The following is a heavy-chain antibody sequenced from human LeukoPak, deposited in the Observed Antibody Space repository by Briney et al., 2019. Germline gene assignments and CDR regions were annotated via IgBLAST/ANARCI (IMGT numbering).Heavy chain of an antibody. Sequence: SETLSLTCTVSGGSISSYYWSWIRQPPGKGLEWIGYIYYSGSTNYNPSLKSRVTISVDTSENQFSLKLSSVTAADTAVYYCARDLQGGFDYWGQGTLVTVSS. V-gene: IGHV4-59*01. J-gene: IGHJ4*02. CDR3: ARDLQGGFDY. CDR2: IYYSGST. CDR1: GGSISSYY.